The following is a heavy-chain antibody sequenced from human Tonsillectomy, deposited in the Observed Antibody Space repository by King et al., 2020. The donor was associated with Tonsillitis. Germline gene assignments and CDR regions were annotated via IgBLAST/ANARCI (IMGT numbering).Heavy chain of an antibody. Sequence: VQLQESGPGLVKPSETLSLTCTVSGGSISSYSWSWIRQPPGKGLEWIGYIYYSGSTNYNPSLKSRVTISVDTSKNQFSLKLSSVTAADTAVYYCAREDNYYFDYWGQGTLVTVSS. CDR3: AREDNYYFDY. V-gene: IGHV4-59*01. CDR1: GGSISSYS. J-gene: IGHJ4*02. CDR2: IYYSGST. D-gene: IGHD1-1*01.